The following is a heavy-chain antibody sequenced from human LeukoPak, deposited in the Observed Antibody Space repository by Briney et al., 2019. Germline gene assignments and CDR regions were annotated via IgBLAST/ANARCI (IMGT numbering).Heavy chain of an antibody. CDR2: IKTYNGNA. CDR1: GYTFTNYG. D-gene: IGHD4-17*01. Sequence: GASVKVSCKAPGYTFTNYGISWVRQAPGRGLEWMGWIKTYNGNANYAQKLQGRVTMTTDTSTSTAYMELRSLRSDDTAVYYCARKDYGDSFDYWGQGTLVTVSS. J-gene: IGHJ4*02. CDR3: ARKDYGDSFDY. V-gene: IGHV1-18*01.